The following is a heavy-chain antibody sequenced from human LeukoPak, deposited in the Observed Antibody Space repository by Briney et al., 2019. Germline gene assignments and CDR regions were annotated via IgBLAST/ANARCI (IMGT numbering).Heavy chain of an antibody. Sequence: GGSLRLPCAASGFTFSSYAMSWVRQAPGKGLEWVSAISGSGGSTYYADSVKGRFTISRDNSTNTLYLQMNSLRAEDTAVYYCAKAPRPAHPFYYYYGMDVWGQGTTVTVSS. CDR2: ISGSGGST. V-gene: IGHV3-23*01. CDR1: GFTFSSYA. J-gene: IGHJ6*02. D-gene: IGHD6-6*01. CDR3: AKAPRPAHPFYYYYGMDV.